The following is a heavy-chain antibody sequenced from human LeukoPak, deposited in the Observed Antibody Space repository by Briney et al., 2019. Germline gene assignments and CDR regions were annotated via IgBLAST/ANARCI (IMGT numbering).Heavy chain of an antibody. CDR3: AREGRGSVRVVVTATHFDY. J-gene: IGHJ4*02. V-gene: IGHV4-39*07. D-gene: IGHD2-21*02. Sequence: SETLSLTCTVSGGSISSSSYYWGWIRQPPGKGLEWIGSIYYSGSTYYNPSLKSRVTISVDTSKNQFSLKLSSVTAADTAVYYCAREGRGSVRVVVTATHFDYWGQGTLVTVSS. CDR2: IYYSGST. CDR1: GGSISSSSYY.